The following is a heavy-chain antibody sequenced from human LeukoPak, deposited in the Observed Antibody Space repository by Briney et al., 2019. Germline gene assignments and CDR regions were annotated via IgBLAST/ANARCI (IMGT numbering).Heavy chain of an antibody. CDR3: ARVYYSSQYCLDC. J-gene: IGHJ4*02. CDR1: GDSISSSNW. Sequence: SGTLSSCSDVSGDSISSSNWWSWVRQPPGKGLEWIGEIYHTGSANYNPSLKSRVTMSVDKSKKQFSLNLRSVTAADTAVYYCARVYYSSQYCLDCRGRGILVTVSS. D-gene: IGHD3-10*01. V-gene: IGHV4-4*02. CDR2: IYHTGSA.